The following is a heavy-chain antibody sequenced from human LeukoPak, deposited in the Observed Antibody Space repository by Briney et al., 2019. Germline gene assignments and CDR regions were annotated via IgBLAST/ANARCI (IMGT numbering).Heavy chain of an antibody. Sequence: SETLSLTCAVYGGSFSGYYWSWIRQPSGKGLEWIGEINHSGSTNYNPSLKSRVTISVDTSKNQLSLKLSSVTAADTAVYYCARGHHSFTDYWGQGTLVTVSS. CDR3: ARGHHSFTDY. D-gene: IGHD2/OR15-2a*01. J-gene: IGHJ4*02. CDR2: INHSGST. V-gene: IGHV4-34*01. CDR1: GGSFSGYY.